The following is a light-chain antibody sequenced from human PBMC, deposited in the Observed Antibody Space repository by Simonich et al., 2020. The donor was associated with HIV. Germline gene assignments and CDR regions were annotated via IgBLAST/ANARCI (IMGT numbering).Light chain of an antibody. Sequence: DIVMTQSPDSLAVSLGDRATITCKSSQSVLSSYNNTNYLAWYQQKPVQPPKLLIYWASTRESGVPDRFSGSGSGTDFTLTISSLQPEDFATYYCQQANSFPLTFGGGTKVEIK. CDR1: QSVLSSYNNTNY. V-gene: IGKV4-1*01. CDR3: QQANSFPLT. J-gene: IGKJ4*01. CDR2: WAS.